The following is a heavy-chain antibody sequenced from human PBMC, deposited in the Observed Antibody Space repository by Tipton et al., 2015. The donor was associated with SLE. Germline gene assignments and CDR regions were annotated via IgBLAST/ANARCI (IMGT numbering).Heavy chain of an antibody. CDR3: AGDDGDYTVDY. J-gene: IGHJ4*02. CDR2: INHSGST. CDR1: GGSFTTYY. V-gene: IGHV4-34*01. D-gene: IGHD4-17*01. Sequence: TLSLTCSVYGGSFTTYYWNWIRQPPGKGLGWIGDINHSGSTNYNPSLKSRVTMSVDTSKKQFSLKLSSVTAADTAVYYCAGDDGDYTVDYWGQGTLVTVSS.